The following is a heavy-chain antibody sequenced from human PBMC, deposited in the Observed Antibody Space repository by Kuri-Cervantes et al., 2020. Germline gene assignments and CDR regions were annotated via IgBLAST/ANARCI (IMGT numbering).Heavy chain of an antibody. CDR2: IIPIFGTA. CDR3: AKEGGDYGDYAAFDI. D-gene: IGHD4-17*01. J-gene: IGHJ3*02. CDR1: GGTFSSYA. V-gene: IGHV1-69*13. Sequence: VKVSCKAFGGTFSSYAISWVRQAPGQGLEWMGGIIPIFGTANYAQKFQGRVTITADESTSTAYTGLSSLRSEDTAVYYCAKEGGDYGDYAAFDIWGQGTMVTVSS.